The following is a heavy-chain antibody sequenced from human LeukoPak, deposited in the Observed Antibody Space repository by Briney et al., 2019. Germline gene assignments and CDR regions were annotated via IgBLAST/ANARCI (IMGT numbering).Heavy chain of an antibody. V-gene: IGHV4-34*01. D-gene: IGHD3-22*01. J-gene: IGHJ6*03. CDR2: INPSGST. CDR3: ARGRQEISMIVVVMTGVSYYLDV. CDR1: GGSFSGYY. Sequence: SETLSLTCAVYGGSFSGYYWTWIRQSPGNGLEWIGEINPSGSTYYSPSLKSRLTISRDTSKNQFSLRLSSVTAADMAVYYCARGRQEISMIVVVMTGVSYYLDVWGKGTTVTVS.